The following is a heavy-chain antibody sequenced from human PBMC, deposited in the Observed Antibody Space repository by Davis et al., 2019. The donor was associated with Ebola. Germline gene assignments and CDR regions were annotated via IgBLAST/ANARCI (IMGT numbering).Heavy chain of an antibody. J-gene: IGHJ3*02. D-gene: IGHD2-21*02. CDR1: GFAFVNYA. Sequence: PGGSLRLSCAASGFAFVNYAMTWVRQAPGKGLEWVSTISPSGRSTYYADSVKGRFTISRDNSRNTLYLQMNGLRVEDTAIYYCAKDTANIWFDIWGQGTMVTVSS. V-gene: IGHV3-23*01. CDR2: ISPSGRST. CDR3: AKDTANIWFDI.